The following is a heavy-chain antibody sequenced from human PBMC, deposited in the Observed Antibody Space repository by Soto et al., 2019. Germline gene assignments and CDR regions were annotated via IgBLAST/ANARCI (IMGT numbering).Heavy chain of an antibody. CDR2: MNPNSGNT. CDR1: GYIFTNYN. D-gene: IGHD2-2*02. J-gene: IGHJ4*02. V-gene: IGHV1-8*01. CDR3: ARADPYTTRPPFDS. Sequence: QVQLVQSGAEVKKPGASVKVSCKTSGYIFTNYNINWVRQATGQGLEWMGWMNPNSGNTGYAQKFEGGAPMTRNPSITTAYRGWSSLSSGPTAVFSWARADPYTTRPPFDSWGQGTLVPVSS.